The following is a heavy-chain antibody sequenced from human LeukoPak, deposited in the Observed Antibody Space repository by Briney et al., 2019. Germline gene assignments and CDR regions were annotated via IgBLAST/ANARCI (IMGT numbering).Heavy chain of an antibody. D-gene: IGHD3-10*01. V-gene: IGHV1-3*01. Sequence: ASVKVSCKASGYTFTTYAMHWVRQAPGQRLEWMGWINAGNGITKYSQKFQGRVTITRDTSASTAYMELSSLRSEDTAVYYCARGEVVRGVTYFDYWGQGTLVTVSS. CDR2: INAGNGIT. CDR1: GYTFTTYA. CDR3: ARGEVVRGVTYFDY. J-gene: IGHJ4*02.